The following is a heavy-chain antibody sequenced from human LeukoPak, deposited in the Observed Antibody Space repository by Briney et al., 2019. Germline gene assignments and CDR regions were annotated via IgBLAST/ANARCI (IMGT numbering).Heavy chain of an antibody. CDR2: ISGGGGST. J-gene: IGHJ4*02. CDR3: AKARFGVLTRWDY. D-gene: IGHD3-3*01. Sequence: PGGSLRLSCAASGFTFSSYAMSWVRQAPGKGLELVSVISGGGGSTYYADSVKGRFTISRDNSKSTLYLQMNSLRAEDTAIYYCAKARFGVLTRWDYWGQGTLVTVSS. V-gene: IGHV3-23*01. CDR1: GFTFSSYA.